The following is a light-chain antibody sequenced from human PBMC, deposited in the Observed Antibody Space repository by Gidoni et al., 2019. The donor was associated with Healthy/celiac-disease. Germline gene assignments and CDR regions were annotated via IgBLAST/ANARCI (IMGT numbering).Light chain of an antibody. J-gene: IGKJ2*04. CDR2: AAS. CDR3: QQYYSYPLCS. V-gene: IGKV1-8*01. Sequence: AIRMTQSPSSFSASTGDRVTITCRASQGISSYLAWYQTKPGKAPKLLIYAASTLQSGVPSRFSGSGSGTDFTLTISCLQSEDFATYYCQQYYSYPLCSFGQGTKLEIK. CDR1: QGISSY.